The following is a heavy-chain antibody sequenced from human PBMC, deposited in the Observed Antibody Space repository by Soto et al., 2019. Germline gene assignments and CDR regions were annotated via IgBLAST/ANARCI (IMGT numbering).Heavy chain of an antibody. CDR1: GFTFSSYA. CDR3: AKDRDGAAAGPTKFYGMDV. V-gene: IGHV3-23*01. J-gene: IGHJ6*02. D-gene: IGHD6-13*01. Sequence: EVQLLESGGGLVQPGGSLRLSCAASGFTFSSYAMSWVRQAPGKGLEWVSVISGSGDSTYYADSVRGRFTISRDNSKNTLKLQMNSLRAEDTAVYYCAKDRDGAAAGPTKFYGMDVWGQGTTVTVSS. CDR2: ISGSGDST.